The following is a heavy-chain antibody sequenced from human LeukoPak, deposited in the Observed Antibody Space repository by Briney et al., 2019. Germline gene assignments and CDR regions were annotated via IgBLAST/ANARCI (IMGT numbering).Heavy chain of an antibody. CDR2: ISYDGSNK. D-gene: IGHD3-22*01. J-gene: IGHJ4*02. CDR3: AKDTGSSGYYYFDY. V-gene: IGHV3-30*07. CDR1: GFTFSSYA. Sequence: GSLRLSCAASGFTFSSYAMHWVRQAPGKGLEWVAVISYDGSNKYYADSVKGRFTISRDNSKNTLYLQMNSLRAEDTAVYYCAKDTGSSGYYYFDYWGQGTLVTVSS.